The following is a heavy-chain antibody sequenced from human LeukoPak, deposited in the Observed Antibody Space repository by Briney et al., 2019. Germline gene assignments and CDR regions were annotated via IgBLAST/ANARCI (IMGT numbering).Heavy chain of an antibody. J-gene: IGHJ5*02. CDR2: IYYSAST. Sequence: SETLSLTCTVSVGSISSSSYYWGWIRQPPGKGLEWIGSIYYSASTYYNPSLKTRVTISVDTSNNQFSLKLSSVTAADTAVYYCARTPTTYSSSWYLDPWGQGTLVTVSS. V-gene: IGHV4-39*01. CDR3: ARTPTTYSSSWYLDP. D-gene: IGHD6-13*01. CDR1: VGSISSSSYY.